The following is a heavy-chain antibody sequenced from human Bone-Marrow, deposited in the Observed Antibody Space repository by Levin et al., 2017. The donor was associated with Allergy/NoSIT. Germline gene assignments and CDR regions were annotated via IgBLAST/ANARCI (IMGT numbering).Heavy chain of an antibody. CDR2: ISSGGST. J-gene: IGHJ4*02. D-gene: IGHD6-13*01. Sequence: PGGSLRLSCAVSGFTFTNYVMSWVRQAPGKGLEWVSSISSGGSTDYAHSVRGRFTISRDNSKNTLYLQMNSLRAEDTAVYYCAKDGRSTTDGYWGQGTLVTVSS. V-gene: IGHV3-23*01. CDR1: GFTFTNYV. CDR3: AKDGRSTTDGY.